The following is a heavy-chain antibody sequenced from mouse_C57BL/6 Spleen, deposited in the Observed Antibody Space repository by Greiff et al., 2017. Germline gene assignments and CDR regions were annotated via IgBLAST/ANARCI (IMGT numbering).Heavy chain of an antibody. CDR3: ARDYGSSSHYFDY. V-gene: IGHV1-81*01. D-gene: IGHD1-1*01. Sequence: VQLVESGAELARPGASVKLSCKASGYTFTSYGISWVKQRTGQGLEWIGEIYPRSGNTYYNEKFKGKATLTADKSSSTAYMELRSLTSEDSAVYFCARDYGSSSHYFDYWGQGTTLTVSS. J-gene: IGHJ2*01. CDR1: GYTFTSYG. CDR2: IYPRSGNT.